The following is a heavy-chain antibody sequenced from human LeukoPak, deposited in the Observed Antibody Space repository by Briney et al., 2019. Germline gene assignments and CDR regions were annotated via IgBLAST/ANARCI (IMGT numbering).Heavy chain of an antibody. J-gene: IGHJ4*02. CDR2: INPSGGST. CDR1: GYSFSAYY. D-gene: IGHD1-26*01. CDR3: ATSGSHHKYYFDY. Sequence: ASVKVSCKASGYSFSAYYMHWVRQAPGQGLDWMGVINPSGGSTSYALKFQDRVTVSRDTFTGTVYMELSSLRSDDTAVYFCATSGSHHKYYFDYWGQGTLVTVSS. V-gene: IGHV1-46*01.